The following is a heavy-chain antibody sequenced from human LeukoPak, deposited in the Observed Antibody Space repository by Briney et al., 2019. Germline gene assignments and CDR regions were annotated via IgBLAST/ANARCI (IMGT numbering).Heavy chain of an antibody. J-gene: IGHJ4*02. CDR1: GGSISSSSYY. D-gene: IGHD6-19*01. Sequence: SETLSLTCTVSGGSISSSSYYWGWIRQPPGKWLEWIGSIYYSGSTYYNPSLKSRVTISVDTSKNQFSLKLSSVTAADTAVYYCARPQWLVPFDYWGQGTLVTVSS. CDR2: IYYSGST. CDR3: ARPQWLVPFDY. V-gene: IGHV4-39*01.